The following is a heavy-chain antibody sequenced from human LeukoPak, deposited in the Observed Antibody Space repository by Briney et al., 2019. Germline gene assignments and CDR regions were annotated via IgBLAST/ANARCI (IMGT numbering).Heavy chain of an antibody. CDR3: ARTQPAYDY. D-gene: IGHD2-2*01. CDR1: GFTFSSYA. V-gene: IGHV3-30-3*01. CDR2: ISYDGSNK. J-gene: IGHJ4*02. Sequence: PGRSLRLSCAASGFTFSSYAMHWVRQAPGKGLEWVAVISYDGSNKYYADSVKGRFTISRDNSKNTLYLQMNSLRAEDTAVYYCARTQPAYDYWGQGTLVTVSS.